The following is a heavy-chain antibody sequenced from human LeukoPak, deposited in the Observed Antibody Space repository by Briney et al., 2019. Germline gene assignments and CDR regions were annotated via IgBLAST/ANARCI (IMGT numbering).Heavy chain of an antibody. CDR2: INHSGST. V-gene: IGHV4-34*01. CDR3: ARGLSVLRSSKWLLGFDP. J-gene: IGHJ5*02. Sequence: SETLSLTCAVYGGSFSGYYWSWIRQPPGKGLEWIGEINHSGSTNYNPSLKSRVTISVDTSKNQFSLKLSSVTAADTAVYYCARGLSVLRSSKWLLGFDP. D-gene: IGHD3-22*01. CDR1: GGSFSGYY.